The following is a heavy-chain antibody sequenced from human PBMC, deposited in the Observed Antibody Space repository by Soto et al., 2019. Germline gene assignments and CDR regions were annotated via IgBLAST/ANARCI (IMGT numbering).Heavy chain of an antibody. Sequence: PSETLSLTCTVSGGSISSGDYYWSWIRQPPGKGLEWIGYIYYSGSTDYNPSLKSRVTISVDTSKNQFSLKLSSVTAADTAVYYCARASRYSSSWFYFNSWGQGTLVTVSS. V-gene: IGHV4-30-4*01. CDR1: GGSISSGDYY. D-gene: IGHD6-13*01. CDR3: ARASRYSSSWFYFNS. CDR2: IYYSGST. J-gene: IGHJ4*02.